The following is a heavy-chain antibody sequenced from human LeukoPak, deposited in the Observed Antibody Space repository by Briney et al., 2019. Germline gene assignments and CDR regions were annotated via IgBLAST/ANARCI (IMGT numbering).Heavy chain of an antibody. J-gene: IGHJ4*02. V-gene: IGHV4-34*01. CDR1: GGSFSGYY. CDR2: INHSGST. Sequence: SETLSPTCAVYGGSFSGYYWSWIRQPPGKGLEWIGEINHSGSTNYNPSLKSRVTISVDTSKNQFSLKLSSVTAADTAVYYCARGPRRDGYEPTFDYWGQGTLVTVSS. CDR3: ARGPRRDGYEPTFDY. D-gene: IGHD5-24*01.